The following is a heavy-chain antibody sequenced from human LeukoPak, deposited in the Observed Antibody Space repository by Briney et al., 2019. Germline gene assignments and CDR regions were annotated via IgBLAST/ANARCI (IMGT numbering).Heavy chain of an antibody. D-gene: IGHD3-22*01. J-gene: IGHJ4*02. CDR3: ANHYDSSGLDY. CDR2: ISYDGGNK. V-gene: IGHV3-30*18. Sequence: PGGSLRLSCAASGFTFSNYGMHWVRQAPGKGLEWVAVISYDGGNKYYADSVKGRFTISRDNSKNTLYLQMNSLRAEDTAVYYCANHYDSSGLDYWGQGTLVTVSS. CDR1: GFTFSNYG.